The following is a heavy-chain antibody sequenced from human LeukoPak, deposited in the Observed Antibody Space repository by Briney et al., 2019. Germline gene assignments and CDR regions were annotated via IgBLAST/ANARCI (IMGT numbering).Heavy chain of an antibody. CDR3: ARGAVVPAAIPYYYYMDV. Sequence: ASVKVSCKASGYTFTSYGISWVRQAPGQGLEWMGWISAYNGNTNYAQKLQGRVTMTTDTSTSTAYMELRSLRSDDTAVYYCARGAVVPAAIPYYYYMDVWGKGTTVTVSS. V-gene: IGHV1-18*01. CDR1: GYTFTSYG. J-gene: IGHJ6*03. D-gene: IGHD2-2*02. CDR2: ISAYNGNT.